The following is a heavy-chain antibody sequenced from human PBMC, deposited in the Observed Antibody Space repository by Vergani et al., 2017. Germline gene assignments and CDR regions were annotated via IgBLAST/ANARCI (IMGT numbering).Heavy chain of an antibody. CDR3: TRHGRSGWAGYFQH. V-gene: IGHV4-39*01. Sequence: QLQLQGSGPGLVKPSETLSLTCTVSGGSISSSSYYWGWIRQPPGKGLEWIGSIYYTGTTYYNEAHKSRLTISVDTSKNQFSLNLTSVTAADTAVYYCTRHGRSGWAGYFQHWGQGTLVTASS. J-gene: IGHJ1*01. CDR2: IYYTGTT. CDR1: GGSISSSSYY. D-gene: IGHD6-19*01.